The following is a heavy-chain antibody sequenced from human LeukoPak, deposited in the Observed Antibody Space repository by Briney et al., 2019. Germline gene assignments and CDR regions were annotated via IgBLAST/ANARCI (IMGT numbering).Heavy chain of an antibody. CDR2: IHTSGNT. D-gene: IGHD1-26*01. Sequence: SETLSLTCTVSGGSISSYYWSWIRQPAGKGQEWIGRIHTSGNTNYNASLKSRVTMSVDTSKHQFSLNLSSVTAADTAMYYCAREVGVTRWFDPWGQGTLVTVSS. CDR1: GGSISSYY. CDR3: AREVGVTRWFDP. J-gene: IGHJ5*02. V-gene: IGHV4-4*07.